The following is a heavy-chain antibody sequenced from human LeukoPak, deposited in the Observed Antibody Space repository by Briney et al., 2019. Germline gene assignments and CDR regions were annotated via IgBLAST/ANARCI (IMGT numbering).Heavy chain of an antibody. V-gene: IGHV3-23*01. CDR3: AKDLVVVPAASRYFQH. D-gene: IGHD2-2*01. CDR2: ISGSGGST. J-gene: IGHJ1*01. CDR1: GFTFSNAW. Sequence: PGGSLRLSCAASGFTFSNAWMSWVRQAPGKGLEWVSAISGSGGSTYYADSVKGRFTISRDNSKNTLYLQMNSLRAEDTAVYYCAKDLVVVPAASRYFQHWGQGTLVTVSS.